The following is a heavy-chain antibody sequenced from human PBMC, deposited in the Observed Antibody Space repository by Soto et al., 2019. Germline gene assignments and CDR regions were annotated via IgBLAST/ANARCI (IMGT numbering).Heavy chain of an antibody. CDR3: AREYSSGWYAEYFQH. CDR1: GGSISSSSYY. CDR2: IYYSGST. Sequence: QLQLQESGPGLVKPSETLSLTCTVSGGSISSSSYYWGWIRQPPGKGLEWIGSIYYSGSTYYNPSLKSRVTRSVDTSKNQFSLKLSSVTAADTAVYYCAREYSSGWYAEYFQHWGQGTLVTVSS. J-gene: IGHJ1*01. V-gene: IGHV4-39*02. D-gene: IGHD6-19*01.